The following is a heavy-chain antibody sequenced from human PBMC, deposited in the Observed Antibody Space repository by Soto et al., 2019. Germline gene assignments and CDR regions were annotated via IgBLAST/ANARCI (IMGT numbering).Heavy chain of an antibody. D-gene: IGHD6-25*01. CDR2: IDYSGST. V-gene: IGHV4-31*03. CDR3: ARVLEAADYYYDGMDV. Sequence: QVQLQESGPGLVKPSQTLSLTCTVSGGSISSGGYYWRWIRQHPGQGLEWIGYIDYSGSTSYNPSLKSRVTISVDTSKNQFSLKLSSVTAADTAVYYCARVLEAADYYYDGMDVWGQGTTVTVSS. CDR1: GGSISSGGYY. J-gene: IGHJ6*02.